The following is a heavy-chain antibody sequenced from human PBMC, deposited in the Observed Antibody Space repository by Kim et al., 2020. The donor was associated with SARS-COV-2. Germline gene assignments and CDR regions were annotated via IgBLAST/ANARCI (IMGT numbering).Heavy chain of an antibody. CDR1: GFTFSSYA. D-gene: IGHD5-18*01. J-gene: IGHJ4*02. CDR2: ISGSGGST. CDR3: AKGRGYSYGLYYFDY. Sequence: GGSLRLSCAASGFTFSSYAISWVRQAPGKGLEWVSAISGSGGSTYYADSVKGRFTISRDNSKNTLYLQMNSLRAEDTAVYYCAKGRGYSYGLYYFDYWGQGTLVTVSS. V-gene: IGHV3-23*01.